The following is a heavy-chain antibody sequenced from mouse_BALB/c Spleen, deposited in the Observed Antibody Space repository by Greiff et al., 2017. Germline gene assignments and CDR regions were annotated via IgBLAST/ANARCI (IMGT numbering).Heavy chain of an antibody. CDR3: ARDGTLAY. CDR2: IYPGNVNT. Sequence: QVQLQQSGPELVKPGASVRISCKASGYTFTSYYIHWVKQRPGQGLEWIGWIYPGNVNTKYNEKFKGKATLTAVKSSSTAYMQLSSLTSEDSAVYFCARDGTLAYWGQGTLVTVSA. D-gene: IGHD1-1*01. J-gene: IGHJ3*01. CDR1: GYTFTSYY. V-gene: IGHV1S56*01.